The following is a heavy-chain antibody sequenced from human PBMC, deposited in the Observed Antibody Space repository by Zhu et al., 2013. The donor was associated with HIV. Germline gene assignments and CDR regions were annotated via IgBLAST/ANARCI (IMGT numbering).Heavy chain of an antibody. J-gene: IGHJ6*02. Sequence: QVQLVQSGAEVKKPGSSVKVSCKASGGTFSSYAISWVRQAPGQGLEWMGGIIPIFGTANYAQKFQGRVTITADKSTSTAYMELSRLRSDDTAVYYCARDLTPIVGATTGYYYGMDVWGQGTTVTVSS. CDR1: GGTFSSYA. CDR3: ARDLTPIVGATTGYYYGMDV. V-gene: IGHV1-69*06. CDR2: IIPIFGTA. D-gene: IGHD1-26*01.